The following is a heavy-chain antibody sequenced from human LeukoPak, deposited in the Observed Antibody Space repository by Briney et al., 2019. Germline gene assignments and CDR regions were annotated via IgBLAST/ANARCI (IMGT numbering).Heavy chain of an antibody. CDR2: IFFRGTT. CDR1: GDSIISSSFL. V-gene: IGHV4-39*01. Sequence: PSETLSLTCTVSGDSIISSSFLWGWLRQPPGKGLEGFGSIFFRGTTYYNLSLICGVTISLVTANSQLFLSPAYVTGADAAVYYCARSGSYPPWALNWFDPWGPGTLVTVSS. CDR3: ARSGSYPPWALNWFDP. D-gene: IGHD3-10*01. J-gene: IGHJ5*02.